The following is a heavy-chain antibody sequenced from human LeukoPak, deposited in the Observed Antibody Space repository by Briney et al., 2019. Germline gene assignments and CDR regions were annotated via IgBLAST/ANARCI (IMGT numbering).Heavy chain of an antibody. CDR1: GGSISSYY. V-gene: IGHV4-59*01. D-gene: IGHD3-16*02. CDR2: IYYSGST. CDR3: ARGVDRSYMDV. J-gene: IGHJ6*03. Sequence: SETLSLTCTVSGGSISSYYWSWIRQPPGKGLEWIGYIYYSGSTNYNPSLKSRVTISVDTSKSQFSLKLSSVTAADTAVYYCARGVDRSYMDVWGKGTTVTVSS.